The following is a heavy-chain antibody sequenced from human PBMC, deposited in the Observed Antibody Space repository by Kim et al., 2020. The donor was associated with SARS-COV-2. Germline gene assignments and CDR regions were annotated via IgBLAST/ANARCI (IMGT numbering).Heavy chain of an antibody. CDR2: IYYSGST. V-gene: IGHV4-59*13. J-gene: IGHJ6*02. CDR3: ARVPYCSGGSCYLSYGMDV. CDR1: GGSISSYY. D-gene: IGHD2-15*01. Sequence: SETLSLTCTVSGGSISSYYWSWIRQPPGKGLEWIGYIYYSGSTNYNPSLKSRVTISVDTSKNQFSLKLSSVTAADTAVYYCARVPYCSGGSCYLSYGMDVWGQGTTVTVSS.